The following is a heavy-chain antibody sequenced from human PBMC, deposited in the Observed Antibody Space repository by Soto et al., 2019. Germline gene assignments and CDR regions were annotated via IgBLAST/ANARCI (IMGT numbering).Heavy chain of an antibody. V-gene: IGHV1-69*11. J-gene: IGHJ4*02. Sequence: SAQASFTAPGSTLSSSAFTLLRQCPGNGFEMMGTIIPILRTTEYEQRFKGRVTITADESTTTVYMELSGLTSGDTGICCCARGYQPLLPFKFWRRGTLCTVCS. CDR3: ARGYQPLLPFKF. D-gene: IGHD2-15*01. CDR1: GSTLSSSA. CDR2: IIPILRTT.